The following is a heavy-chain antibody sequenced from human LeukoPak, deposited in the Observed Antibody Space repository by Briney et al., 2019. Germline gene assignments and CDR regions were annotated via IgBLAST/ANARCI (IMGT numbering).Heavy chain of an antibody. CDR2: IYYSGST. CDR1: GGSISSYY. J-gene: IGHJ6*03. CDR3: ARADCSSTSCYRSYYYYMDV. Sequence: SETLSLTCTVSGGSISSYYWSWIRQPPGKGLEWIGYIYYSGSTNYNPSLKRRVTISVDTSKNQFSLKLRSVPAADTAVYYCARADCSSTSCYRSYYYYMDVWGKGTTVTVSS. V-gene: IGHV4-59*01. D-gene: IGHD2-2*02.